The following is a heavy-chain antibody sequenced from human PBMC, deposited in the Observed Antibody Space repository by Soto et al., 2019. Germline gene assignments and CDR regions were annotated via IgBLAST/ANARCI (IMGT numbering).Heavy chain of an antibody. CDR2: IIPILGIA. J-gene: IGHJ4*02. V-gene: IGHV1-69*02. Sequence: QVQLVQSGAEVKKPGSSVKVSCKASGGTFSSYTISWVRQAPGQGLEWMGRIIPILGIANYAQKFQGRVTSTADKSTSTAYMELSSPRPEDTAVYYCAQRGSSWTDYWGQGTLVTVSS. CDR1: GGTFSSYT. CDR3: AQRGSSWTDY. D-gene: IGHD6-13*01.